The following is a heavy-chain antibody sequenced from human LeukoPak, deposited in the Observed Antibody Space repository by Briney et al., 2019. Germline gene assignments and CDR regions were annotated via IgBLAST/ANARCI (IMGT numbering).Heavy chain of an antibody. CDR3: AKVEKPHTTLNMILEVNSFDC. CDR1: GFTFSSYA. CDR2: ISGPDHNT. V-gene: IGHV3-23*01. J-gene: IGHJ4*02. Sequence: GGSLRLSCAASGFTFSSYAMSWVRQAPGKGLEWVSSISGPDHNTYYADSVKGRFTISRDKSNNTLYLQMNSLRAEDTAVYYCAKVEKPHTTLNMILEVNSFDCWGQGTLVTVSS. D-gene: IGHD3-22*01.